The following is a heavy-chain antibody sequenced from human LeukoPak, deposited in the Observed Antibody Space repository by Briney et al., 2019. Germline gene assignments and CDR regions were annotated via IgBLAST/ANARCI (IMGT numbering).Heavy chain of an antibody. J-gene: IGHJ4*02. CDR3: AKGPSTVTTPDY. CDR2: ISGYGGST. CDR1: GFTFDDYA. V-gene: IGHV3-43*02. D-gene: IGHD4-17*01. Sequence: PGGSLRLSCAASGFTFDDYAIHWGRQAPGEGLEWVSLISGYGGSTYYADSVKGRFTISRDNSKNSLYLQMNSLRIGDTALYYCAKGPSTVTTPDYWGQGTLVTGPS.